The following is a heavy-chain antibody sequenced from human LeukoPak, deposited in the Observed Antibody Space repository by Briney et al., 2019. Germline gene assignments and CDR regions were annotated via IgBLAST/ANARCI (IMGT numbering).Heavy chain of an antibody. V-gene: IGHV3-23*01. CDR3: ATPMAADY. D-gene: IGHD3-10*01. CDR1: VYTFGSYS. J-gene: IGHJ4*02. CDR2: ISGSGGST. Sequence: GGSLRLSCAASVYTFGSYSMSWVRQAPWKGLEWVSAISGSGGSTYYADSVKGRFTISRDNSKNTLYLQMNSLRAEDTAVYYCATPMAADYWGQGTLVTVSS.